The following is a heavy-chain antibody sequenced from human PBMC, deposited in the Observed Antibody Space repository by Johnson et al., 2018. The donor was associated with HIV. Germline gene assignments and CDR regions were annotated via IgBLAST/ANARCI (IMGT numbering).Heavy chain of an antibody. D-gene: IGHD6-19*01. CDR3: TRLGSGWGGDI. V-gene: IGHV3-20*04. CDR2: INWNGGST. Sequence: VQLVESGGGVVRPGGSLRLSCEGSGFRFDDYGMSWVRQGPGKGLEWVSGINWNGGSTGYADSVKGRFTISRDDSKNTAYLETNSLKTEDTAMYYCTRLGSGWGGDIWGQGTMITVSS. CDR1: GFRFDDYG. J-gene: IGHJ3*02.